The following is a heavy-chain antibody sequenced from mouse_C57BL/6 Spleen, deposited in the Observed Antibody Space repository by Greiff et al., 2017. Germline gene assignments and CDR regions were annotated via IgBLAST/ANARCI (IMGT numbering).Heavy chain of an antibody. CDR2: FHPYNDDT. D-gene: IGHD1-1*01. Sequence: QVQLKESGAELVKPGASVKMSCKASGYTFTTYPIEWMKQNHGKSLEWIGNFHPYNDDTKYNEKFKGKATLTVEKSSSTVYLELSRLTSDDSAVYYCARGGLLRYWYFDVWGTGTTVTVSS. CDR3: ARGGLLRYWYFDV. V-gene: IGHV1-47*01. CDR1: GYTFTTYP. J-gene: IGHJ1*03.